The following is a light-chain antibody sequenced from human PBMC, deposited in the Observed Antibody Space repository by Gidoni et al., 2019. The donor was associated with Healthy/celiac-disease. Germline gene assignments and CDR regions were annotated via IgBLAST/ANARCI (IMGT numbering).Light chain of an antibody. J-gene: IGKJ2*01. V-gene: IGKV3-20*01. CDR3: QQYGSSPRT. Sequence: EIVLTQSPGTLSLSQRERATLSCRASQSVSSSYLAWYQQKPGQAPRLLIYCASSRATGIPDRFSGSGSGTDFTLTISRLEPEDFAVYYCQQYGSSPRTFGQGTKLEIK. CDR2: CAS. CDR1: QSVSSSY.